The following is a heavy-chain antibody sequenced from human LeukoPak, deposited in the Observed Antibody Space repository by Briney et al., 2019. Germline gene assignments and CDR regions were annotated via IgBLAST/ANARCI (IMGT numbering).Heavy chain of an antibody. Sequence: GGSLRLSCAASGFTFSSYVMHWVRQAPGKGLEWVAIISYDGSNEYYADSVKGRFTISRDNSKNTLYLQMNSLRAEDTAVYYCARDGSGRVPEMSAPDYWGQGTLVTVSS. CDR3: ARDGSGRVPEMSAPDY. D-gene: IGHD3-10*01. CDR1: GFTFSSYV. J-gene: IGHJ4*02. CDR2: ISYDGSNE. V-gene: IGHV3-30*04.